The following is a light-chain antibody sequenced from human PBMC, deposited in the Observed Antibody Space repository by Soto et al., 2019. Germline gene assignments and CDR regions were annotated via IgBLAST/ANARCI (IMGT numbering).Light chain of an antibody. Sequence: EIVLTQSPGTLSLSPGQRATLSCRASQIVSTNYLAWYQHKPGQAPRLLIYGASTRATGIPDTFSGSGSGTDFTLTISGPESEGFAVYYCQLYGDSPMYTFGQGTKLEIK. V-gene: IGKV3-20*01. CDR3: QLYGDSPMYT. CDR1: QIVSTNY. CDR2: GAS. J-gene: IGKJ2*01.